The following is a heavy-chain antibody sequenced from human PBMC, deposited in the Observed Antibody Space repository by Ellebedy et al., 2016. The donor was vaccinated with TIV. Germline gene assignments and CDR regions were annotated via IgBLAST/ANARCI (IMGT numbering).Heavy chain of an antibody. Sequence: SETLSLXCAVYGGSFSGYYWSWVRQPPGKGLEWIGEITHTASSNYNPSLKSRLTISVDTSKNQFSLKLTSVTAADTAVYYCARVPDHSGTFSFYYYYYMDVWGEGTTVTVSS. V-gene: IGHV4-34*01. J-gene: IGHJ6*03. CDR3: ARVPDHSGTFSFYYYYYMDV. CDR1: GGSFSGYY. CDR2: ITHTASS. D-gene: IGHD3-10*01.